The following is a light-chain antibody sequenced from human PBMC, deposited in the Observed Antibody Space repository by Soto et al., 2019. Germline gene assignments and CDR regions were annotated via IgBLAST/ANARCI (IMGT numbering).Light chain of an antibody. CDR1: QSISTW. V-gene: IGKV1-5*01. Sequence: DIQMTQSPSILSASVGDRVTFTCRATQSISTWLAWYQLKPGKAPKLLSYGASSLGSGVPSRFSGSGSGTEFTLTISSLQPEDVSTYYCQQYDPYAYTFGQGNKLEIK. J-gene: IGKJ2*01. CDR3: QQYDPYAYT. CDR2: GAS.